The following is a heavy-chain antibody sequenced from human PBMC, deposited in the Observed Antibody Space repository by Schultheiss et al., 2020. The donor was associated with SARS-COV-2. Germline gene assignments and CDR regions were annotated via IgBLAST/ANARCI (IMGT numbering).Heavy chain of an antibody. J-gene: IGHJ6*02. CDR1: GFTFSTYD. D-gene: IGHD1-26*01. V-gene: IGHV3-21*01. Sequence: GGSLRLSCAASGFTFSTYDMSWVRQAPGKGLEWVSSISSSSSYIYYADSVKGRFTISRDNAKNSLYLQMNSLRAEDTAVYYCARGSAGRVLYGMDVWGQGTTVTVSS. CDR2: ISSSSSYI. CDR3: ARGSAGRVLYGMDV.